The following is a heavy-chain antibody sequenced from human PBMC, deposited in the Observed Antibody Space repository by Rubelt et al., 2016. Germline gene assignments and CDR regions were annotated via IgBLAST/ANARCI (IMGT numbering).Heavy chain of an antibody. CDR1: GGTFSSYA. Sequence: QVQLVQSGAEVKKPGSSVKVSCKASGGTFSSYAISWVRQAPGQGLEWMGRIIPILGIANYAQKFQGRVTITADKYTSTAYMELSSLRSEDTAVYDCARLWDGYTFDYWGQGTLVTVSS. V-gene: IGHV1-69*04. J-gene: IGHJ4*02. CDR3: ARLWDGYTFDY. D-gene: IGHD5-24*01. CDR2: IIPILGIA.